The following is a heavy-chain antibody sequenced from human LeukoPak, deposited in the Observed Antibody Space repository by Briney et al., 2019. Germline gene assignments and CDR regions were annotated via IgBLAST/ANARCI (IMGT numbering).Heavy chain of an antibody. CDR1: GYTFTGYY. D-gene: IGHD1-26*01. V-gene: IGHV1-2*02. CDR3: ATGVIVGAPGGFDP. CDR2: INPNSGGT. Sequence: GASVKVSCKASGYTFTGYYMDWVRQAPGQGLEWMGWINPNSGGTNYAQKFQGRVTMTRDTSISTAYMELSRPRSDDTAVYYCATGVIVGAPGGFDPWGQGTLVTVSS. J-gene: IGHJ5*02.